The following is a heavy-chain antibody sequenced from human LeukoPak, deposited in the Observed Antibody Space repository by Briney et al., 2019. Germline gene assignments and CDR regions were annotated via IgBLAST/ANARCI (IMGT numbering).Heavy chain of an antibody. CDR2: ISGSGGST. J-gene: IGHJ4*02. CDR3: AKSGKGGYYYDSSGYYYS. D-gene: IGHD3-22*01. Sequence: GGSLRLSCAASGFTFSSYAMSWVRQAPGKGLEWVSAISGSGGSTYYADSVKGRFTISRDNSKNTLYLQMNSLRAEDTAVYYCAKSGKGGYYYDSSGYYYSWGQGTLVTVSS. CDR1: GFTFSSYA. V-gene: IGHV3-23*01.